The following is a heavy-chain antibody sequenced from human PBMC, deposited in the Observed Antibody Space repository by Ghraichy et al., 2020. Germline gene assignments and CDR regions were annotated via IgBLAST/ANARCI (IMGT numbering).Heavy chain of an antibody. CDR3: ARDLSSGWYGLFDY. CDR2: IYYSGST. V-gene: IGHV4-59*01. Sequence: SETLSLTCTVSGGSISSYYWSWIRQPPGKGLEWIGYIYYSGSTNYNPSLKSRVTISVDTSKNQFSLKLSSVTAADTAVYYCARDLSSGWYGLFDYWGQGTLVTVSS. CDR1: GGSISSYY. J-gene: IGHJ4*02. D-gene: IGHD6-19*01.